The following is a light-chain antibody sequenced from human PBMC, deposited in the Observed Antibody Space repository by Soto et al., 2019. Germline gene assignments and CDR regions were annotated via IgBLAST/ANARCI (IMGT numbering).Light chain of an antibody. CDR2: GAS. Sequence: EIVLTQSPGTLSLSPVERATLSCRPSQSVSSSYLAWYQQKPGQAPRLLIYGASSRATDIPDRFSGSGSGTDFTLTISRLEPEDFSVYYCQQYGSSPKYTFGQGTKLEI. V-gene: IGKV3-20*01. CDR1: QSVSSSY. CDR3: QQYGSSPKYT. J-gene: IGKJ2*01.